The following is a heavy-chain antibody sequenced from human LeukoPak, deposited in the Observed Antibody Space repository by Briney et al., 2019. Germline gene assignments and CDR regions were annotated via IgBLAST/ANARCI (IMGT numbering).Heavy chain of an antibody. CDR1: GFTFSSYS. D-gene: IGHD7-27*01. J-gene: IGHJ4*02. CDR2: ISSSSSYI. CDR3: ARGLNWGSPFDG. V-gene: IGHV3-21*04. Sequence: KPGGSLRLSCAASGFTFSSYSMNWVRQAPGKGLEWVSSISSSSSYIYYADSVKGRFTIFGDKANNSQYLQMNSLRAEDTAFYYCARGLNWGSPFDGWGQGILVTVSS.